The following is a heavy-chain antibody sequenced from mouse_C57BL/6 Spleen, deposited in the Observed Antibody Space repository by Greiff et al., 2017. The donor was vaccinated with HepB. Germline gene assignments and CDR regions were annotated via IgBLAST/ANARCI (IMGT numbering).Heavy chain of an antibody. CDR1: GFSLTSYG. V-gene: IGHV2-6-1*01. CDR3: ARHHYYGSSYDAMDY. CDR2: IWSDGST. J-gene: IGHJ4*01. D-gene: IGHD1-1*01. Sequence: VQGVESGPGLVAPSQSLSITCTVSGFSLTSYGVHWVRQPPGKGLEWLVVIWSDGSTTYNSALKSRLSIRKDNSKSQVFLKMNSLQTDDTAMYYCARHHYYGSSYDAMDYWGQGTSVTVSS.